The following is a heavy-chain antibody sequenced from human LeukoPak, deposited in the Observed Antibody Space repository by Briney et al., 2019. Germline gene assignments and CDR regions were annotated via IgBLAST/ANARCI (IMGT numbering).Heavy chain of an antibody. CDR1: GGTFISYA. V-gene: IGHV1-69*13. CDR3: ASPGDYYDSSGYSSFDY. D-gene: IGHD3-22*01. CDR2: IIPIFGTA. J-gene: IGHJ4*02. Sequence: GASVKVSCKASGGTFISYAISWVRQAPGQGLEWMGGIIPIFGTANYAQKFQGRVTITADESTSTAYMELSSLRSEDTAVYYCASPGDYYDSSGYSSFDYWGQGTLVTVSS.